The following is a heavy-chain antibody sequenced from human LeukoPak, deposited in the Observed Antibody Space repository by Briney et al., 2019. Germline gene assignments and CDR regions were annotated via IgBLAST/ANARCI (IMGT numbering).Heavy chain of an antibody. CDR3: AKGDYDSSGYYPTFDY. V-gene: IGHV3-43*01. D-gene: IGHD3-22*01. CDR2: ISWDGGST. Sequence: GGSLRLSCAASGFTFDDYTMHWVRQAPGKGLEWVSLISWDGGSTYYADSVKGRFTISRDNSKNSLYLQMNSLTTEDTALYYCAKGDYDSSGYYPTFDYWGQGTLVTVSS. J-gene: IGHJ4*02. CDR1: GFTFDDYT.